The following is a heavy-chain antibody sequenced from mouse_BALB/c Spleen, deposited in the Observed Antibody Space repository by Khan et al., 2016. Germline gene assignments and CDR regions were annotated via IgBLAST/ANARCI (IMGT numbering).Heavy chain of an antibody. V-gene: IGHV9-3*02. CDR1: GYTFTNYG. CDR3: ARTGDYPYYAMDY. D-gene: IGHD2-13*01. J-gene: IGHJ4*01. CDR2: INSNTGEP. Sequence: QIQLVQSGPELKKPGETVKISSKASGYTFTNYGMNWVKQAPGKGLKWMGWINSNTGEPTYAEEFKGRFAFSLETSASTAYLQSNNLKNEDTATYFCARTGDYPYYAMDYWGQGTSVTVSS.